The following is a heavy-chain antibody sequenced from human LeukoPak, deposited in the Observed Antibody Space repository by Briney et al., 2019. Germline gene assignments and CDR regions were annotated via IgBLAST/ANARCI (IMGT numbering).Heavy chain of an antibody. D-gene: IGHD6-19*01. V-gene: IGHV4-30-2*01. Sequence: PSETLSLSCTVSGGSISSGGYYWSWIRQPPGKGLEWIGYIYHSGSTYYNPFLKGRVTISVDRSKNQFSLKLSSVTAADTAVYYCARGTGYSSGWYIRNYFDYWGQGTLVTVSS. J-gene: IGHJ4*02. CDR1: GGSISSGGYY. CDR2: IYHSGST. CDR3: ARGTGYSSGWYIRNYFDY.